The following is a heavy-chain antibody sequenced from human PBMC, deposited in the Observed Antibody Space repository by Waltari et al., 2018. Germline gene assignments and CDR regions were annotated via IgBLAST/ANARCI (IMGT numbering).Heavy chain of an antibody. V-gene: IGHV3-23*01. J-gene: IGHJ4*02. CDR2: ISGPAHET. CDR3: ANYGQLPSNGDY. D-gene: IGHD1-1*01. CDR1: GFPFGKYY. Sequence: EVRLLESGGALVQPGGSLRLACAASGFPFGKYYMIWVRQAPGRGLEWVSTISGPAHETVYADSVKGRFTISRDNSKTTLYLQMNSLRVEDTAMYYCANYGQLPSNGDYWGQGTLVTVSS.